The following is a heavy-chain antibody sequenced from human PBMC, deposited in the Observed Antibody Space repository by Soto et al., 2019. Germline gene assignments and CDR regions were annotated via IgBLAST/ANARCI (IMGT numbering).Heavy chain of an antibody. CDR3: ATGGRISKVGASGIEAFDI. D-gene: IGHD1-26*01. CDR2: IIPIFGTA. CDR1: GGTFSSYA. V-gene: IGHV1-69*01. J-gene: IGHJ3*02. Sequence: VKVSCKASGGTFSSYAISWVRQAPGQGLEWMGGIIPIFGTANYAQKFQGRVTITADESTSTAYMELSSLRSEDTAVYYCATGGRISKVGASGIEAFDIWGQGTMVTVSS.